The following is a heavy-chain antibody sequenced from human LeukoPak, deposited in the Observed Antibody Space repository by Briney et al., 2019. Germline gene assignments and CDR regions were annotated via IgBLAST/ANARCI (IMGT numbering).Heavy chain of an antibody. CDR2: IKTKTNGGTT. CDR1: GFTFSNAW. V-gene: IGHV3-15*01. D-gene: IGHD3-22*01. CDR3: TTDEGYYYDSSGYYTLYYFDY. Sequence: AGGSLRPSCAASGFTFSNAWMSWVLQAQGKGLEWVGRIKTKTNGGTTDYAAPVKGRFTISRDDSRNTLYLQMNSLKTEDTAVYYCTTDEGYYYDSSGYYTLYYFDYWGQGTLVTVSS. J-gene: IGHJ4*02.